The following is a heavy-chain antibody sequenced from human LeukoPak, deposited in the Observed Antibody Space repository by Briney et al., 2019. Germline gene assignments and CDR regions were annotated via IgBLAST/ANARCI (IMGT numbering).Heavy chain of an antibody. CDR1: GGSFSSYY. J-gene: IGHJ3*01. Sequence: PSETLSLTCAVFGGSFSSYYWSWIRQPPGKGLEWIGYIYYSGNTYYNPSLKSRVTISVDTSKNQFSLKVNSVTAADTAVYYCARTKPLDPFDFWGQGTLVTVSS. V-gene: IGHV4-59*01. CDR2: IYYSGNT. CDR3: ARTKPLDPFDF.